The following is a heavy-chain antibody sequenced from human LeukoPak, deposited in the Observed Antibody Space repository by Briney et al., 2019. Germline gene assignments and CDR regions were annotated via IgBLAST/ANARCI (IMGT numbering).Heavy chain of an antibody. J-gene: IGHJ4*02. CDR1: GYSFTTYW. Sequence: GKSLKISCKGFGYSFTTYWIGWVRQMPGKGLEWMGIIYPYDSDTRYNPSFQGQVTISADKSISTVFLQWSSLKASDTAIYYCARRGSSDWYSDFWGQGTLVTVSS. V-gene: IGHV5-51*01. D-gene: IGHD6-19*01. CDR3: ARRGSSDWYSDF. CDR2: IYPYDSDT.